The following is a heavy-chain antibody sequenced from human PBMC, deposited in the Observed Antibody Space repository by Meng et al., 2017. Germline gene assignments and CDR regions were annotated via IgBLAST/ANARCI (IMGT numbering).Heavy chain of an antibody. D-gene: IGHD2-2*01. J-gene: IGHJ4*02. CDR2: VSHSVST. CDR1: GDSISGTYW. V-gene: IGHV4-4*02. CDR3: AIAQLSRLFVS. Sequence: VLLHESRPRLVEPFVTLSRTCAVCGDSISGTYWWSWIVPPAGKGLEWIGEVSHSVSTYYNPSLQCRVTISVDFYNNQCFLGLFSVTAGDTAVYFCAIAQLSRLFVSWGQGALVTVSS.